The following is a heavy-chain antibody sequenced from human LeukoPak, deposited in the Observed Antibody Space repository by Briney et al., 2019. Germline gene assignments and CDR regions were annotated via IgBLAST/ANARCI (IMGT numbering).Heavy chain of an antibody. CDR2: INPNTGNP. CDR3: ARAYRRLGELSLPDY. J-gene: IGHJ4*02. D-gene: IGHD3-16*02. V-gene: IGHV7-4-1*02. CDR1: GYTFTSYS. Sequence: ASVKVSCKASGYTFTSYSMNWVRQAPGQGLEWMGWINPNTGNPTYAQGFTGRFVFSLDTSVSTTYLQISSLKAEDTAVYYCARAYRRLGELSLPDYWGQGTLVTVSS.